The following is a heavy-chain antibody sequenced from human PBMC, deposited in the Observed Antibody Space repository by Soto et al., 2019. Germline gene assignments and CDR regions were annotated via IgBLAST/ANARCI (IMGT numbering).Heavy chain of an antibody. V-gene: IGHV3-30*18. CDR2: ISYDGSNK. CDR3: AKLWEPPRGPFVDY. D-gene: IGHD1-26*01. J-gene: IGHJ4*02. Sequence: GGSLRLSCAASGFTFSSYGMHWVRQAPGKGLEWVAVISYDGSNKYYADSVKGRFTISRDNSKNTLYLQMNSLRAEDTAVYYCAKLWEPPRGPFVDYWGQGTLVTVSS. CDR1: GFTFSSYG.